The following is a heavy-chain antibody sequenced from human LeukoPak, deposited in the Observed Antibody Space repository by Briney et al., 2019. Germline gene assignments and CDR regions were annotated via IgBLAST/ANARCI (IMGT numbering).Heavy chain of an antibody. J-gene: IGHJ4*02. D-gene: IGHD4-23*01. CDR2: ISYKGSP. CDR3: ARSLIQYGADSAWPIHFDS. V-gene: IGHV4-59*08. CDR1: GGSISSNY. Sequence: SETLSLTCTVSGGSISSNYWNWIRQPPGEGLEWIGYISYKGSPNYNPSLKSRVTISADTSNSQFSLKLSSMTAADTAVYYCARSLIQYGADSAWPIHFDSWGQGTLVTVSS.